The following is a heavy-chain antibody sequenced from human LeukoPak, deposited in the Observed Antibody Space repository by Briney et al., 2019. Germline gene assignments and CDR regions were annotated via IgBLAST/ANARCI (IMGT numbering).Heavy chain of an antibody. J-gene: IGHJ5*02. CDR1: GFTFSSYW. D-gene: IGHD1-14*01. Sequence: PGGSLRLPCAASGFTFSSYWMHWVRKAPGKGLVWVSRIKSDGSSTRYADSVKGRFTVSRDNAKNTLYLQMNSLRAEDTAVYFCASGPTGFAWGQGTLVTVSS. CDR3: ASGPTGFA. V-gene: IGHV3-74*01. CDR2: IKSDGSST.